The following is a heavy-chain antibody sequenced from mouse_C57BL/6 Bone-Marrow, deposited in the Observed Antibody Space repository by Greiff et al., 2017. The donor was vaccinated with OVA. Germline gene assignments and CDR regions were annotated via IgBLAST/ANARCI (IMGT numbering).Heavy chain of an antibody. CDR2: INPNNGGT. D-gene: IGHD2-3*01. CDR3: AGDYDGYYTWFAY. V-gene: IGHV1-26*01. J-gene: IGHJ3*01. Sequence: VQLQQSGPELVKPGASVKISCKASGYTFTDYYMNWVKQSHGKSLEWIGDINPNNGGTSYNQKFKGKATLTVDKSSSTAYMELRSLTSEDSAVYYCAGDYDGYYTWFAYWGQGTLVTVSA. CDR1: GYTFTDYY.